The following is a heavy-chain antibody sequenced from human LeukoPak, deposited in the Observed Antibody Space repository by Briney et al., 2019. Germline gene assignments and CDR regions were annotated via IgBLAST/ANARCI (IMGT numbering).Heavy chain of an antibody. Sequence: SETLSLTCTVSGGSISSYYWSWIRQPPGKGLEWIGYIYYSGSTNYNPSLKSRVTISVDTSKNQFSLKLSSVTAADTAVYYCARGPRAVANWFDPWGQGTLVTVSS. CDR2: IYYSGST. J-gene: IGHJ5*02. CDR3: ARGPRAVANWFDP. CDR1: GGSISSYY. V-gene: IGHV4-59*01. D-gene: IGHD6-19*01.